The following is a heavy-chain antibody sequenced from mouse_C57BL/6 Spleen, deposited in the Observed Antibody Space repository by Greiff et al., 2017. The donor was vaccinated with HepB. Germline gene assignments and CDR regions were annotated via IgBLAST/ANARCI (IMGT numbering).Heavy chain of an antibody. V-gene: IGHV1-18*01. CDR3: ARDDYGGFAY. CDR1: GYTFTDYN. J-gene: IGHJ3*01. Sequence: EVQLQQSGPELVKPGASVKIPCKASGYTFTDYNMDWVKQSHGKSLEWIGDINPNNGGTIYNQKFKGKATLTVDKSSSTAYMERRSLTSEDTAVYYCARDDYGGFAYWGQGTLVTVSA. D-gene: IGHD2-4*01. CDR2: INPNNGGT.